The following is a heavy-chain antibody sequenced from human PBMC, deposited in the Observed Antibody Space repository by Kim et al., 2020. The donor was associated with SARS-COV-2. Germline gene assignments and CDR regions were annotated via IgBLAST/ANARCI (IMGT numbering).Heavy chain of an antibody. V-gene: IGHV1-69*06. J-gene: IGHJ6*03. CDR1: GGTFSSYA. CDR2: IIPIFGTA. Sequence: SVKVSCKASGGTFSSYAISWVRQAPGQGLEWMGRIIPIFGTANYAQKFQGRVTITADKSTSTAYMELSSLRSEDTAVYYCASLRIASRPSCYYYMDVWGEGTTVTVSS. D-gene: IGHD6-6*01. CDR3: ASLRIASRPSCYYYMDV.